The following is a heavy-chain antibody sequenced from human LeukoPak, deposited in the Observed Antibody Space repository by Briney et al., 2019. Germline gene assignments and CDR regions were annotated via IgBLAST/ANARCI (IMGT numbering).Heavy chain of an antibody. Sequence: PGGSLRLSCAASGFTFSHYAMHWVRQAPGKGLEWVAVISYDGNNKFYADSVKGRFTISRDNSKNTLYLQMNSLRTEDTALYYCALLPYYYNSSGYFDFDYWGQGTLVTVSS. V-gene: IGHV3-30-3*01. CDR2: ISYDGNNK. CDR3: ALLPYYYNSSGYFDFDY. CDR1: GFTFSHYA. D-gene: IGHD3-22*01. J-gene: IGHJ4*02.